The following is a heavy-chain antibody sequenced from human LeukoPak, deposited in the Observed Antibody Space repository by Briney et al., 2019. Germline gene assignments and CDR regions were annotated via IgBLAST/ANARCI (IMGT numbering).Heavy chain of an antibody. CDR3: ARAFSPPTIAAPDY. V-gene: IGHV1-3*01. CDR1: GYTFTSYA. CDR2: INAGNGNT. D-gene: IGHD6-13*01. J-gene: IGHJ4*02. Sequence: ASVKVSCKASGYTFTSYAMHWVRQAPGQRLEWMGWINAGNGNTKYSQKFQGRVTMTRDTSTSTVYMELSSLRSEDTAVYYCARAFSPPTIAAPDYWGQGTLVTVSS.